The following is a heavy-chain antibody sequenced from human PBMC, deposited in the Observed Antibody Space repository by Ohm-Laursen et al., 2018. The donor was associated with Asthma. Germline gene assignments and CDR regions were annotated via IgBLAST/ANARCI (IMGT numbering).Heavy chain of an antibody. J-gene: IGHJ4*02. D-gene: IGHD3-22*01. CDR3: ARGVEYDYDRTGYYLDH. CDR1: GGSISNAGYY. V-gene: IGHV4-31*11. Sequence: TLSLTCAVSGGSISNAGYYWSWIRQHPGKGLKWSGYMYYSGATYYNPLLNSGVAILVDTSKNQFYLKVNSVTAADTVVYYCARGVEYDYDRTGYYLDHWGQGTLVTVSS. CDR2: MYYSGAT.